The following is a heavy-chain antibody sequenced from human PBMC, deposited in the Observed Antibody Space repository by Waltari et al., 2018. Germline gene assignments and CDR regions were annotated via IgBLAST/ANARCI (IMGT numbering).Heavy chain of an antibody. CDR3: ATSEGERSSSKDHNWFDP. V-gene: IGHV1-24*01. Sequence: QVQLVQSGAEVKKPGASVKVSCKVSGYTLPALSMPWVRQAPGKGLEWMGGFEPEDGETIYAQKFQGRVTMTEDTSTDTAYMELSSLRSEDTAVYYCATSEGERSSSKDHNWFDPWGQGTLVTVSS. J-gene: IGHJ5*02. D-gene: IGHD6-6*01. CDR1: GYTLPALS. CDR2: FEPEDGET.